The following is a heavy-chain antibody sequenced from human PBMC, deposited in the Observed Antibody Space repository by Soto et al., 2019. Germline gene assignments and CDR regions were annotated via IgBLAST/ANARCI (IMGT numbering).Heavy chain of an antibody. CDR1: GFSLSTGGMG. CDR3: VHSRCGGDCLQSYSSYYYYGMDI. CDR2: IYWDGDR. J-gene: IGHJ6*02. V-gene: IGHV2-5*02. Sequence: QITLKESGPTLVKPTQTLTLTCTFSGFSLSTGGMGVGWIRQPPGKALEWLALIYWDGDRRYSPSLMNRLTIAKDTSKNQVVLTMTNMDPVDTATYYCVHSRCGGDCLQSYSSYYYYGMDIWGQGTTVTVSS. D-gene: IGHD2-21*02.